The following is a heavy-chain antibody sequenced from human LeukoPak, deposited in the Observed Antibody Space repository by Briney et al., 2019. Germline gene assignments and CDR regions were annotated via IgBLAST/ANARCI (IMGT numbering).Heavy chain of an antibody. CDR3: ARGPYYYYYCIDV. J-gene: IGHJ6*03. CDR2: IYYSGST. CDR1: GGSISSSSYY. Sequence: SETLSLTCTVSGGSISSSSYYWGWIHQPPGKGLEWIGTIYYSGSTYYNPSLKSRVTISVDTSINHFSLKLSSVTAADTAVCYCARGPYYYYYCIDVWGEGTTVTVSS. V-gene: IGHV4-39*02.